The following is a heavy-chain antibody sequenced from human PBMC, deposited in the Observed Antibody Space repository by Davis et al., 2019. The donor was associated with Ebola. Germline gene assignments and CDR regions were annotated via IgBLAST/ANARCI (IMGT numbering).Heavy chain of an antibody. Sequence: PGGSLRLSCAASGFTFSSYSMNWVRQAPGKGLEWVSYISSSSSTIYYADSVKGRFTISRDNAKNSLYLQMNSLRDEDTAVYYCARDNFVVVPAATVYYYYYMDVWGKGTTVTVSS. V-gene: IGHV3-48*02. CDR1: GFTFSSYS. J-gene: IGHJ6*03. CDR3: ARDNFVVVPAATVYYYYYMDV. D-gene: IGHD2-2*01. CDR2: ISSSSSTI.